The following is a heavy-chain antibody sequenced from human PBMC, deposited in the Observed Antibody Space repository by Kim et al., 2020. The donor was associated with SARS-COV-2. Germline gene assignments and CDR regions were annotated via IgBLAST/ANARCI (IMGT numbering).Heavy chain of an antibody. CDR2: TYYRSEWFN. Sequence: SQTLSLTCAISGASVSSNSAAWNWIRQSPSRGLEWLGRTYYRSEWFNDYAVFVKSRITINPDTTKNRFSLQMSSVTPEDTAVYYCARGGTVTGSFNAVDIWGRGTMVTVSS. CDR1: GASVSSNSAA. D-gene: IGHD3-10*01. V-gene: IGHV6-1*01. CDR3: ARGGTVTGSFNAVDI. J-gene: IGHJ3*02.